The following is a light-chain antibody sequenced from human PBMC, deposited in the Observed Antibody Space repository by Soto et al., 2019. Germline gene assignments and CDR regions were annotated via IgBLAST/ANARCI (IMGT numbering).Light chain of an antibody. Sequence: QSALTQPASVSGSPGQSITISCTGTSSDIGSYSHVSWYQHHPGRAPKLIIYEVNDRPSGVSDRFSGSTSGYTASLTISGLQADDEADYYCNSQGRGGIRVFGTGTKLTVL. V-gene: IGLV2-14*01. CDR1: SSDIGSYSH. J-gene: IGLJ1*01. CDR2: EVN. CDR3: NSQGRGGIRV.